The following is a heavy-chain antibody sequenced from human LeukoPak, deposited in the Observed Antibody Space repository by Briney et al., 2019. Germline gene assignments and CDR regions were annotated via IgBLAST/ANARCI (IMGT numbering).Heavy chain of an antibody. CDR2: TYYRSKWYN. V-gene: IGHV6-1*01. CDR1: GDSVPSNSAA. CDR3: AREVYTYYYDNSGSFDY. D-gene: IGHD3-22*01. Sequence: SQTLSLTCAISGDSVPSNSAAWNWIRQSPSRALEWLGRTYYRSKWYNDYAVSVKSRITINPETSKNQFSLQLNSVTPEDTAVYYCAREVYTYYYDNSGSFDYWGQGTLVTVSS. J-gene: IGHJ4*02.